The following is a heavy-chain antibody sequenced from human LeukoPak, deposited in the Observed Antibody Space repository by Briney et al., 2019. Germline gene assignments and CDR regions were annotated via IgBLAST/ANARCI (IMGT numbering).Heavy chain of an antibody. D-gene: IGHD5-12*01. CDR2: ITTDGGRT. V-gene: IGHV3-74*01. J-gene: IGHJ4*02. CDR3: ARGLVYIYVA. CDR1: GFRFSGYW. Sequence: GGSLRLSCAPSGFRFSGYWMHWVRHAPGKGLVWVSLITTDGGRTTYADSVEAPYPISRHSAKNTLYLQMNSLRAEHATVFHCARGLVYIYVAWGERTLVTVSS.